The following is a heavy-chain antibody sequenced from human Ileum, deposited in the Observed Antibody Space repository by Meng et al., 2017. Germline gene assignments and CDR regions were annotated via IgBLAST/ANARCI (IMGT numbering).Heavy chain of an antibody. CDR1: GFTFSSYT. Sequence: GESLKISCAASGFTFSSYTMHWVRQVPGKGLEWVSSISSDRSYIYYADSLKGRSTISRDNAKNSLSLQMNSLRVEDTAVYYCARGWSGGYSTNFDYWGQGTLVTVSS. V-gene: IGHV3-21*01. D-gene: IGHD3-3*01. CDR2: ISSDRSYI. CDR3: ARGWSGGYSTNFDY. J-gene: IGHJ4*02.